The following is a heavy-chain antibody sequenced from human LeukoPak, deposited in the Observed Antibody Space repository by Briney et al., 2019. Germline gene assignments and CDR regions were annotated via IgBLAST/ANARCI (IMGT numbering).Heavy chain of an antibody. CDR1: GFTFSSYS. CDR2: ISASGSYT. V-gene: IGHV3-23*01. D-gene: IGHD7-27*01. Sequence: GGSLRLSCAASGFTFSSYSMNWVRQAPGKGLEWVSAISASGSYTYYADSVEGRFTISRDNSKNTLYLQMNSLRAEDTAVYYCANGDYYFDYWGQGTLVTVSS. CDR3: ANGDYYFDY. J-gene: IGHJ4*02.